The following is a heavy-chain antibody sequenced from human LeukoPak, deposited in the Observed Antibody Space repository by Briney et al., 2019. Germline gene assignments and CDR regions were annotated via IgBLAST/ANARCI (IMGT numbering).Heavy chain of an antibody. V-gene: IGHV3-7*01. D-gene: IGHD3-16*01. J-gene: IGHJ6*03. Sequence: GGSLRLSCAASGFTFSSYWMSWVRQAPGKGLEWVANIKQDGSEKYYVDSVKGRFTISRDNAKNSLYLQMNSLRAEDTAVYYCARVGQGGGPYYYYYYMDVWGKGTTVTVSS. CDR3: ARVGQGGGPYYYYYYMDV. CDR1: GFTFSSYW. CDR2: IKQDGSEK.